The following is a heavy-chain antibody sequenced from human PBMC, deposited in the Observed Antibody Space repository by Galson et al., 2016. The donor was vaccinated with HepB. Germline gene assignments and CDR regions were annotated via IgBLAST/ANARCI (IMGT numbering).Heavy chain of an antibody. J-gene: IGHJ4*02. CDR1: GYSFTSYW. CDR3: ARQAYTYGYF. Sequence: QSGAEVKKPGESLKISCEGSGYSFTSYWIGWVRQMPGKGLEWMGIIHPGDSKTTYSPSFEGQVIISVDKSLRTAYLQWRALKASDSGVYYCARQAYTYGYFWGQGTPVTVSS. D-gene: IGHD5-18*01. V-gene: IGHV5-51*01. CDR2: IHPGDSKT.